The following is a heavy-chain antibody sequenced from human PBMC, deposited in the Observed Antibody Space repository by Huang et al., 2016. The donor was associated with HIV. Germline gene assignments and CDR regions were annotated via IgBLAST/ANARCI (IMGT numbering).Heavy chain of an antibody. CDR2: ISYDGRSQ. J-gene: IGHJ4*02. CDR3: AKESRWFSDFDH. D-gene: IGHD2-15*01. Sequence: QVHLVESGGGVVQPGGSLRLSFAASGFKLSGFGLHWVSQAPGKWLEWVAVISYDGRSQFYTDSVKGRFTISRDNSDNTLSLQMKGLRPDDTAVYYCAKESRWFSDFDHWGQGVLVSVSS. CDR1: GFKLSGFG. V-gene: IGHV3-30*18.